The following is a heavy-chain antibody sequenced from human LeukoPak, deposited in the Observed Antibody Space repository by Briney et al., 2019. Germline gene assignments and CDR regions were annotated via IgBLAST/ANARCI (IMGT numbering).Heavy chain of an antibody. D-gene: IGHD3-22*01. J-gene: IGHJ4*02. CDR3: ARTLDYYDSSGYYYDY. V-gene: IGHV4-59*11. CDR2: IYYSGST. CDR1: GGSITSHY. Sequence: PSETLSLTCTVSGGSITSHYWSWIRQHPGKGLEWIGYIYYSGSTYYNPSLKSRVTISVDTSKNQFSLKLSSVTAADTAVYYCARTLDYYDSSGYYYDYWGQGTLVTVSS.